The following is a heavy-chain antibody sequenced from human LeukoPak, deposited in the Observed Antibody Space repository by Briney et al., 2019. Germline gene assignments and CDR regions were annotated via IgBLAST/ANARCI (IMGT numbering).Heavy chain of an antibody. D-gene: IGHD1-26*01. CDR2: ISYDGSNK. CDR1: GFTFSSYA. J-gene: IGHJ3*02. V-gene: IGHV3-30-3*01. Sequence: GGSLRLSCAASGFTFSSYAMHWVRQAPGKGLEWVAVISYDGSNKYYADSVKGRFTISRDNSKNTLYLQMNSLRAEDTAVYYCARDNAYSGSYTAFDIWGQGTMVTVSS. CDR3: ARDNAYSGSYTAFDI.